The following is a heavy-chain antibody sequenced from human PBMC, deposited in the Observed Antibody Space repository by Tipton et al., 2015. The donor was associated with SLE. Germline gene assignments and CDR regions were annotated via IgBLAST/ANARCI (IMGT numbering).Heavy chain of an antibody. CDR3: ARGGGVVIISIAYWYFDL. CDR1: GYTFDNNG. Sequence: QSGAEVKKPGASVKVSCKASGYTFDNNGISWVRQAPGQGLEWMGWVSGYNGNTNYAQKFQGRVTMTTDTSTSTAYMELRSLRSDDTAVYYCARGGGVVIISIAYWYFDLWGRGTLVTVSS. CDR2: VSGYNGNT. D-gene: IGHD2-21*01. V-gene: IGHV1-18*01. J-gene: IGHJ2*01.